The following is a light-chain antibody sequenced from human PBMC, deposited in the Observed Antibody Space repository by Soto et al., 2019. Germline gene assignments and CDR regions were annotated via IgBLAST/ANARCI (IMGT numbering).Light chain of an antibody. Sequence: EVVLTQSPGTLSLSPGERATLSCRASQSADSNYLAWYQQKPGRAPRLLIYGGYRRATGIPDRFSGGGSGTDFTLTISRLEPEDFAVYYCQLYYSGMFGQGTKVAVK. CDR2: GGY. V-gene: IGKV3-20*01. J-gene: IGKJ1*01. CDR1: QSADSNY. CDR3: QLYYSGM.